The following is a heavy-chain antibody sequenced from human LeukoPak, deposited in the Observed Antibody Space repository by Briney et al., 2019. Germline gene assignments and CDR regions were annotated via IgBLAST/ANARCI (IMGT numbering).Heavy chain of an antibody. Sequence: ASVKVSCKASGYDFINYGISWVRQAPGQGLEWMGWRSIYNGNTDYKLQGRVTMATDTSTSTAYMEVRSLRSDDTAVYYCARGGPFPSGSSSREYYLDYWGQGTLVTVSS. CDR2: RSIYNGNT. V-gene: IGHV1-18*01. CDR3: ARGGPFPSGSSSREYYLDY. J-gene: IGHJ4*02. CDR1: GYDFINYG. D-gene: IGHD6-6*01.